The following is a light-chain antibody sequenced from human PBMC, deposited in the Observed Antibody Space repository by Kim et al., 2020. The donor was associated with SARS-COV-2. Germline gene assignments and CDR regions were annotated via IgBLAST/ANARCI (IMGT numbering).Light chain of an antibody. Sequence: PLSLSPGERATLSCRASQIVSSSYLAWYQQKPGQAPRLLIYGASSRATGIPDRFSGSGSGTDFTLTISRLEPEDFAVYYCQQYDTFGQGTKVDIK. CDR1: QIVSSSY. J-gene: IGKJ1*01. CDR2: GAS. CDR3: QQYDT. V-gene: IGKV3-20*01.